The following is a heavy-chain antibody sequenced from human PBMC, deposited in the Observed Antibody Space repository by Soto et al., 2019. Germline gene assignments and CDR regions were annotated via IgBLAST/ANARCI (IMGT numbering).Heavy chain of an antibody. J-gene: IGHJ6*02. CDR1: GYTFTGYY. V-gene: IGHV1-2*06. CDR2: INPNSGGT. CDR3: ARDHCSSTSCYPGGGYYYYGMDV. D-gene: IGHD2-2*01. Sequence: GASVKVSCKASGYTFTGYYMHWVRQAPGQGLEWMGRINPNSGGTNYAQKFQGRVTMTRDTSISTAYMELSRLRSDDTAVYYCARDHCSSTSCYPGGGYYYYGMDVWGQGTTVTVSS.